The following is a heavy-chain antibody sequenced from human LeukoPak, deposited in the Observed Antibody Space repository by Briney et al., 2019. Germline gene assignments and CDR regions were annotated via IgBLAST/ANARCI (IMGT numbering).Heavy chain of an antibody. Sequence: ASVKVSCKASGYTFTGYYMHWVRQAPGQGLEWMGWINPNSGGTNYAQKFQGRVTMTRDTSISTAYMELSRLRSDDTAVYYCARGSYDSGGYLPHYWGQGTLVTVSS. CDR1: GYTFTGYY. V-gene: IGHV1-2*02. CDR3: ARGSYDSGGYLPHY. CDR2: INPNSGGT. D-gene: IGHD3-22*01. J-gene: IGHJ4*02.